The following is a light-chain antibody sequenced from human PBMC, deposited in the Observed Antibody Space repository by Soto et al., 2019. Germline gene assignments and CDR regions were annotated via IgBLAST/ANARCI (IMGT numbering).Light chain of an antibody. Sequence: DIQMTQSPSTLPASVCDRVTITCRASQSIRSWLAWYQQKPGKAPKLLIYDASSLESGVPSRFSGSGSGTEFTLTISSLQTEDFATYYCQQYSVYWTFGQGTKVDI. V-gene: IGKV1-5*01. CDR3: QQYSVYWT. J-gene: IGKJ1*01. CDR2: DAS. CDR1: QSIRSW.